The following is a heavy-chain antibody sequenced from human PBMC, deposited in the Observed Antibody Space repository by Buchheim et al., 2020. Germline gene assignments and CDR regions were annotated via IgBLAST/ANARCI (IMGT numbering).Heavy chain of an antibody. CDR2: IYDTGST. V-gene: IGHV4-59*01. J-gene: IGHJ6*02. CDR3: VRGDDYDNYTMDV. CDR1: GGSMTSYY. Sequence: QVQLQESGPGLVKASETLSLTCTVSGGSMTSYYWNWIRHPPGNGLEWIGLIYDTGSTTYSPSLKSRVPISVDTSKNQFSLKLSSVTAADTAVYYCVRGDDYDNYTMDVWGQGTT.